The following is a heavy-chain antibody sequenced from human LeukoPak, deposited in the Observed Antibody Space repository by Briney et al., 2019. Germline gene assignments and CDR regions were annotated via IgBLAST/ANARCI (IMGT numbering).Heavy chain of an antibody. Sequence: GGSLRLSCVGSGFTFSRHAMSWVRQAPGKGLEWVSSISASGGNTYYADSVKGRFTISRDNSKNTLFLQMNSLRAEDTALYYCAKDVRDGYNYGYYYYYMDVWGKGTPVTVSS. V-gene: IGHV3-23*01. D-gene: IGHD5-24*01. CDR3: AKDVRDGYNYGYYYYYMDV. CDR1: GFTFSRHA. J-gene: IGHJ6*03. CDR2: ISASGGNT.